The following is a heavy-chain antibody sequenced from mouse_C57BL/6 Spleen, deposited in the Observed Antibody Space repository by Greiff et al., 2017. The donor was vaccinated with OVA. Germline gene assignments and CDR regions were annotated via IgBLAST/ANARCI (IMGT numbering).Heavy chain of an antibody. CDR3: TNYYGSSYSMDY. V-gene: IGHV5-9-1*02. CDR1: GFTFSSYA. J-gene: IGHJ4*01. Sequence: EVKVVESGEGLVKPGGSLKLSCAASGFTFSSYAMSWVRQTPEQRLEWVAYISSGGDYIYYADTVKGRFTISRDNARNTLYLQLSSLKSEDTAMYYCTNYYGSSYSMDYWGQGTSVTVSS. D-gene: IGHD1-1*01. CDR2: ISSGGDYI.